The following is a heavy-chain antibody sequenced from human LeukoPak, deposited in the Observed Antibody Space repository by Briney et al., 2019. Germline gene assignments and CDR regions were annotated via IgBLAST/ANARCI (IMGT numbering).Heavy chain of an antibody. Sequence: GRSLRLSCAASGFTFSSYAMHWVRHAPGKGLEWVAVISYDGSNKYYADSVKGRFTISRDNSKNTLYLRMNSLRAEDTAVYYCARAYCGGDCYPVDYWGQGTLVTVSS. CDR1: GFTFSSYA. V-gene: IGHV3-30-3*01. CDR2: ISYDGSNK. J-gene: IGHJ4*02. CDR3: ARAYCGGDCYPVDY. D-gene: IGHD2-21*02.